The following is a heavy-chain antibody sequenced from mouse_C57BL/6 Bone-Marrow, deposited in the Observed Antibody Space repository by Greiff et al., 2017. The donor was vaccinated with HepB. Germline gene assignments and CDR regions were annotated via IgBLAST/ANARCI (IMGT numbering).Heavy chain of an antibody. CDR1: GFTFSSYA. V-gene: IGHV5-4*01. CDR2: ISDGGSYT. CDR3: ARSQLGRLDY. Sequence: EVQRVESGGGLVKPGGSLKLSCAASGFTFSSYAMSWVRQTPEKRLEWVATISDGGSYTYYPDNVKGRFTISRDNAKNNLYLQMSHLKSEDTAMYYCARSQLGRLDYWGQGTTLTVSS. J-gene: IGHJ2*01. D-gene: IGHD4-1*02.